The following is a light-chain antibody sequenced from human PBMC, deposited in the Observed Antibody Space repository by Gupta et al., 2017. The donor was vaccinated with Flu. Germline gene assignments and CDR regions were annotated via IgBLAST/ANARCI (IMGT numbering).Light chain of an antibody. CDR1: TGAVTSGHY. Sequence: QAVVTQEPSLTVSPGGTVTLTCGSDTGAVTSGHYPYWFQQKPGQAPRTFIFDTSDKHSWTPARFSGSLLGGKAALTLSGAQPEDEADYYCLLSDNDVRVFGGGTKLTVL. CDR3: LLSDNDVRV. CDR2: DTS. J-gene: IGLJ3*02. V-gene: IGLV7-46*01.